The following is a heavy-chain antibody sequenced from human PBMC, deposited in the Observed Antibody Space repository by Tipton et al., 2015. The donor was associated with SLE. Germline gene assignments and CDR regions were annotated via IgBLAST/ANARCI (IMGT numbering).Heavy chain of an antibody. CDR3: ASEAQQLADDAFDI. CDR2: IIPIFGTA. Sequence: QLVQSGAEVKKPGSSVKVSCKASGGTFSSYAISWVRQAPGQGLEWMGGIIPIFGTANYAQKFQGRVTITTDESTSTAYMELSSLRSEDTAVYYCASEAQQLADDAFDIWGQGTMVTVSS. CDR1: GGTFSSYA. V-gene: IGHV1-69*05. D-gene: IGHD6-13*01. J-gene: IGHJ3*02.